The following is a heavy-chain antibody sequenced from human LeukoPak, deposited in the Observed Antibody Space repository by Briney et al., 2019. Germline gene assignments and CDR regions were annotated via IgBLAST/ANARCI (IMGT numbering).Heavy chain of an antibody. V-gene: IGHV3-66*01. D-gene: IGHD6-13*01. CDR2: IYSGGST. CDR3: AKDLLSQQVARCFDY. J-gene: IGHJ4*02. CDR1: GFTVSSNY. Sequence: GGSLSLSCAASGFTVSSNYMSWDRQAPGKGLEWVSVIYSGGSTYYADSVKGRFTISRDNSKNTLYLQMNSLRAEDTAVYYCAKDLLSQQVARCFDYWGQGTLVTVSS.